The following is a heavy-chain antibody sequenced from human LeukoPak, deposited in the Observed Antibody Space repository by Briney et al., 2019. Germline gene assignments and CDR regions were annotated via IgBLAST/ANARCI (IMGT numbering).Heavy chain of an antibody. CDR3: AELGITMIGGV. D-gene: IGHD3-10*02. Sequence: TGGSLRLSCAASGFTFSSYEMNWVHQAPGKGLEWVSYISSSGSTIYYADSVKGRFTISRDNAKNSLYLQMNSLRAEDTAVYYCAELGITMIGGVWGKGTTVTVSS. CDR1: GFTFSSYE. J-gene: IGHJ6*04. V-gene: IGHV3-48*03. CDR2: ISSSGSTI.